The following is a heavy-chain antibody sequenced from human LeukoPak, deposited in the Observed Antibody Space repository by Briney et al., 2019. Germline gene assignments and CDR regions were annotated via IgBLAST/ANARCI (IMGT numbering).Heavy chain of an antibody. CDR1: GFTFSSDA. CDR2: ISGSGGST. V-gene: IGHV3-23*01. CDR3: AKDLSSGTGRGFDY. Sequence: PGGSLRLSCAASGFTFSSDAMSWVRQAPGKGLEWVSAISGSGGSTYYADSVKGRFTISRDNSKNTLYLQMNSLRAEDTALYYCAKDLSSGTGRGFDYWGQGTLVTVSS. J-gene: IGHJ4*02. D-gene: IGHD3/OR15-3a*01.